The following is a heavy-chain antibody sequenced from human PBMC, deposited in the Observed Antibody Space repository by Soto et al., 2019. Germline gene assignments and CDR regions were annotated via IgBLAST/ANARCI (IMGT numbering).Heavy chain of an antibody. CDR2: MNPNSGGT. D-gene: IGHD1-1*01. CDR1: GYTFTGYY. CDR3: ARGLPERPALDI. J-gene: IGHJ3*02. Sequence: ASVKVSCKASGYTFTGYYVHWVRQAPGQGLEWMGWMNPNSGGTDYAQKFQGWVTMTRDTSISTAYMELSRLKSDDTAVYFCARGLPERPALDIWGQGTMVTVSS. V-gene: IGHV1-2*04.